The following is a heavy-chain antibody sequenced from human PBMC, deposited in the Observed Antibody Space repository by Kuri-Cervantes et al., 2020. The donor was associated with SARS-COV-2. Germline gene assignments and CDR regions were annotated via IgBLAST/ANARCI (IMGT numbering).Heavy chain of an antibody. CDR3: ARSYYDYIWGSYRPEALDY. CDR2: ISYDGSNK. V-gene: IGHV3-30-3*01. J-gene: IGHJ4*02. CDR1: GFTFSSYA. Sequence: GESLKISCAASGFTFSSYAMHWVRQAPGKGLEWVAVISYDGSNKHYADSVKGRFTISRDNSKNTLYLQMNSLRAEDTAVYYCARSYYDYIWGSYRPEALDYWGQGTLVTVSS. D-gene: IGHD3-16*02.